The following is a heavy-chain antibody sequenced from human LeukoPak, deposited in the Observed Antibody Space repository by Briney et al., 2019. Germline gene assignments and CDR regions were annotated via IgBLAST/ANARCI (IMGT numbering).Heavy chain of an antibody. CDR3: ARDGREGITMMANWFDP. CDR2: INPTGSAT. Sequence: GASVKVSCKASGYTFIKHWMHWVRQAPGQGLEWVGLINPTGSATLYAQKFQGRVTLTRDTSISTAYMELSRLRSDDTAVYYCARDGREGITMMANWFDPWGQGTLVTVSS. J-gene: IGHJ5*02. D-gene: IGHD3-22*01. CDR1: GYTFIKHW. V-gene: IGHV1-2*06.